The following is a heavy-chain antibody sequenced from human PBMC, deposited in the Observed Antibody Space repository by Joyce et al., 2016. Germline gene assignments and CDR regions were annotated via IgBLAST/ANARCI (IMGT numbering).Heavy chain of an antibody. CDR2: IYPGDSDT. V-gene: IGHV5-51*01. D-gene: IGHD3-10*01. CDR1: GYSFTNYW. Sequence: EVQLVQSGAEVKKPGESLKISCKGSGYSFTNYWIGWVRQMPGTGLEWMGIIYPGDSDTRYSPAFQGQVTSSADTSINTAYLQWSSLKPSDTAIYYCARRPKTSGDQGDYWGQRTLVTVSS. CDR3: ARRPKTSGDQGDY. J-gene: IGHJ4*02.